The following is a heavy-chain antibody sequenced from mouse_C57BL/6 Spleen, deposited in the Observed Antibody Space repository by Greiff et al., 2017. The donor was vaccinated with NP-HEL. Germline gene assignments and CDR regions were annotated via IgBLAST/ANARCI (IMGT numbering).Heavy chain of an antibody. CDR1: GYTFTDYN. CDR3: AAGLRRMLDY. D-gene: IGHD2-4*01. CDR2: INPNNGGT. V-gene: IGHV1-22*01. J-gene: IGHJ2*01. Sequence: EVQLQQSGPELVKPGASVKMSCKASGYTFTDYNMHWVKQSHGKSLEWIGYINPNNGGTSYNQKFKGKATLTVNKSSSTAYMELRSLTSEDSAVYYCAAGLRRMLDYWGQGTTLTVSS.